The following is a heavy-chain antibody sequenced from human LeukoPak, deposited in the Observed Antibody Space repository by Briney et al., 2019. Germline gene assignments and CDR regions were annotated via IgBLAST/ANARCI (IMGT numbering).Heavy chain of an antibody. J-gene: IGHJ3*02. D-gene: IGHD6-13*01. CDR3: ATCYSSSWRVGAFDI. Sequence: ASVKVSCKASGYTFTSYYMHWVRQAPGQGLEWMGIINPSGGSTSYAQKFQGRVTMTEDTSTDTAYMELSSLRSEDTAVYYCATCYSSSWRVGAFDIWGQGTMVTVSS. CDR1: GYTFTSYY. CDR2: INPSGGST. V-gene: IGHV1-46*01.